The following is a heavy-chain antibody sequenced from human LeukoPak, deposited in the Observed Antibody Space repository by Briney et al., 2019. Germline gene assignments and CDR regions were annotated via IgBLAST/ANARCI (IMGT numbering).Heavy chain of an antibody. J-gene: IGHJ4*02. Sequence: GGSLRLSCAASGFTFSSYSMNWVRQAPGKGLEWVSYISSSSSTIYYADSVKGRFTISRDNAKNSLYLQMNSLRAEDTAVYYCAKDYSDSSGYFRVPHVFDFWGQGTLVTVSS. V-gene: IGHV3-48*01. CDR1: GFTFSSYS. CDR2: ISSSSSTI. CDR3: AKDYSDSSGYFRVPHVFDF. D-gene: IGHD3-22*01.